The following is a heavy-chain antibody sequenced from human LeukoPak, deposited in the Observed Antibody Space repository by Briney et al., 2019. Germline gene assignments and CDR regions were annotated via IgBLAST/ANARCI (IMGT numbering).Heavy chain of an antibody. CDR2: INSDGSST. CDR1: GFTFSSYW. Sequence: GGSLRLSCAASGFTFSSYWMHWVRQAPGKGLVWASRINSDGSSTSYADSVKGRFTISRDNAKNTLYLQMNSLRAEDTAVYYCARSGGVLRFLEWLLEYWGQGTLVTVSS. D-gene: IGHD3-3*01. V-gene: IGHV3-74*01. J-gene: IGHJ4*02. CDR3: ARSGGVLRFLEWLLEY.